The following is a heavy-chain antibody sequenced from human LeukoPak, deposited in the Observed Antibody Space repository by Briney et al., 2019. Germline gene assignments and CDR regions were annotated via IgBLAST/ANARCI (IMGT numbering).Heavy chain of an antibody. D-gene: IGHD2-15*01. CDR3: ARETNSIVRRLLGYMDA. J-gene: IGHJ6*03. CDR2: IIQEGSEK. V-gene: IGHV3-7*01. Sequence: GGSLSLSCAASVFTPSNYWMSWVRQAPRKGVKGVANIIQEGSEKNYVDSVKGRFTISRDNAKNSLYLQMNSLRAEDTAVYYCARETNSIVRRLLGYMDAWGIGTTVTVSS. CDR1: VFTPSNYW.